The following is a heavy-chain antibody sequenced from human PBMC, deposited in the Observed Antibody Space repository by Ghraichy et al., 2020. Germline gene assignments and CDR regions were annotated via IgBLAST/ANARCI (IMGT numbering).Heavy chain of an antibody. CDR1: GFTFSSHS. CDR2: SGTKADT. J-gene: IGHJ4*02. D-gene: IGHD4-17*01. V-gene: IGHV3-23*01. CDR3: AQEGSFEDPVNPCCTIDS. Sequence: GGSLRLSCAASGFTFSSHSMSWVRQAPGKGLEWVSASGTKADTYYADSVKGRFTLSWDNSNNTLYQQLNSLIAEDTAVYYCAQEGSFEDPVNPCCTIDSWGQGTLVTVSS.